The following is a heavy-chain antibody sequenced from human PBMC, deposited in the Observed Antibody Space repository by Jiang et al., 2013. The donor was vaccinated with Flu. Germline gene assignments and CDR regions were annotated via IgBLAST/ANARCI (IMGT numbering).Heavy chain of an antibody. D-gene: IGHD4-17*01. CDR1: GITFSSSA. CDR3: AKGGGYGDYGFDY. V-gene: IGHV3-23*01. J-gene: IGHJ4*02. CDR2: ISVSGGTT. Sequence: LLEVWGRALVRAGGVPSRLSCAASGITFSSSAMSWVRQAQGKGLEWVSTISVSGGTTYYADSVKGRFTISRDNSKNTLYVQMNSLRAEDTAVYYCAKGGGYGDYGFDYWGQGTLVTVSS.